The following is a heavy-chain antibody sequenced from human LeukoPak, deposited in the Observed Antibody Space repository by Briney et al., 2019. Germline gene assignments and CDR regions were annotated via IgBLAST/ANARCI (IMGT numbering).Heavy chain of an antibody. CDR2: ISSSSSHI. V-gene: IGHV3-21*01. Sequence: GGSLRLSCAAFGFTFSTHSMSWVRQAPGKRLEWVSSISSSSSHIYYADSMKGRFTVSRDNAKNSLFLQMNSLRAEDTAVYYCVRDFRTQLDGYSPPYHFDYWGQGALVTVSS. CDR3: VRDFRTQLDGYSPPYHFDY. CDR1: GFTFSTHS. D-gene: IGHD5-24*01. J-gene: IGHJ4*02.